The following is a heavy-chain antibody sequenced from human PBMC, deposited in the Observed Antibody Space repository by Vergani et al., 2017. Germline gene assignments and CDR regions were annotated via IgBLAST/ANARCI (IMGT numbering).Heavy chain of an antibody. D-gene: IGHD2-2*02. CDR3: ARDCSSTSCYSSVGWMDDY. V-gene: IGHV3-21*01. CDR2: ISSSSSYI. CDR1: GFTFSSYS. Sequence: EVQLVESGGGLVKPGGSLRLSCAASGFTFSSYSMNWVRQAPGKGLEWVSSISSSSSYIYYADSVKGRFTISRDNAKNSLYLQMNSLRAEDTAVYYCARDCSSTSCYSSVGWMDDYWGQGTLVTVSS. J-gene: IGHJ4*02.